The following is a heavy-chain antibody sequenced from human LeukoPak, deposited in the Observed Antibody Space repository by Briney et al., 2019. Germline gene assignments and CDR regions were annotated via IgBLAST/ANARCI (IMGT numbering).Heavy chain of an antibody. CDR3: AREIGSSWLRVFDY. J-gene: IGHJ4*02. Sequence: GGSLRLSCAASGFTFSSYGMTWVRQAPGKGLEWVSYISSSGSTIYYADSVKGRFTISRDNAKNSLYLQMNSLRAEDTAVYYCAREIGSSWLRVFDYWGQGTLVTVSS. V-gene: IGHV3-48*04. CDR2: ISSSGSTI. D-gene: IGHD6-13*01. CDR1: GFTFSSYG.